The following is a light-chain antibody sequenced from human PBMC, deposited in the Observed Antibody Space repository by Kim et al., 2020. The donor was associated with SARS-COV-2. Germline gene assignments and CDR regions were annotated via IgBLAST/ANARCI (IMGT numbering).Light chain of an antibody. CDR1: SGHSSNA. CDR3: QTWGTGFHWV. V-gene: IGLV4-69*02. Sequence: QPVLTQSPSASASLGASVKLTCTLSSGHSSNAIAWHQQQPEKGPRYLMKLNSDGSHSKGDGIPDRFSGSSSGAERYLTISSLQSEDEADYYCQTWGTGFHWVFGGGTQLTVL. J-gene: IGLJ3*02. CDR2: LNSDGSH.